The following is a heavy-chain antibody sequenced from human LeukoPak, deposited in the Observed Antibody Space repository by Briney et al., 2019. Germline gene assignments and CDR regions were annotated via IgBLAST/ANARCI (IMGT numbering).Heavy chain of an antibody. CDR3: AKGTLCARCSGSYYDV. CDR2: ISGSGGST. CDR1: GFTFSSYE. J-gene: IGHJ4*02. D-gene: IGHD3-10*02. V-gene: IGHV3-23*01. Sequence: GGSLRLSCAASGFTFSSYEMNWVRQAPGKGLEWVSAISGSGGSTYYADSVKGRFTISRDNSKNTLYLQMNSLRAEDTAVYYCAKGTLCARCSGSYYDVWGQGTLVTVSS.